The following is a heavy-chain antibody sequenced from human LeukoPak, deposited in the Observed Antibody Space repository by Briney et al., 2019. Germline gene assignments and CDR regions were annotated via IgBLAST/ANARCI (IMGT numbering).Heavy chain of an antibody. CDR1: GVSTSSGGYY. V-gene: IGHV4-31*03. D-gene: IGHD3-9*01. Sequence: SETLSLTCTVSGVSTSSGGYYWSWIRQHPGKGLEWIGYIYYSGSTYYNPSLKSRVTISVDTSKNQFSLKLSSVTAADTAVYYCARAHSGVRYFDAFDIWGQGSMVTVSS. CDR2: IYYSGST. J-gene: IGHJ3*02. CDR3: ARAHSGVRYFDAFDI.